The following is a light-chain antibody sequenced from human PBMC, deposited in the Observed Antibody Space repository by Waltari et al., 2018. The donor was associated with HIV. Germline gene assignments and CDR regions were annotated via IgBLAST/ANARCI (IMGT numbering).Light chain of an antibody. CDR1: QSISRW. CDR2: KAS. Sequence: DIQMTQSPSHLSASVGDRVTITCRASQSISRWFAWYQQKPGKAPKLRIYKASSLESGVPSRVSGSGSGTEFTLTISCLQPDDFATYSCQQYNSYPYTFGQGSKLEIK. V-gene: IGKV1-5*03. CDR3: QQYNSYPYT. J-gene: IGKJ2*01.